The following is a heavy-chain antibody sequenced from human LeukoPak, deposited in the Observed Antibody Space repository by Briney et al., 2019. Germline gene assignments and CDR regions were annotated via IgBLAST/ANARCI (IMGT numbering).Heavy chain of an antibody. J-gene: IGHJ4*02. CDR1: GFTVSSNS. Sequence: GGSLRLSCAASGFTVSSNSMNWVRQAPGKGLEWVSYISSSSGSIYYADSVKGRFTISRDNAKNSLYLEMNSLSADDTAVYYCARAPRLLDSWGQGILVTVSS. D-gene: IGHD1-1*01. V-gene: IGHV3-48*04. CDR2: ISSSSGSI. CDR3: ARAPRLLDS.